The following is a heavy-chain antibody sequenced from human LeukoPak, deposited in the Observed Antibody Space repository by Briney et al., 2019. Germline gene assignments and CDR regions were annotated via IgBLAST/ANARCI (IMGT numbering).Heavy chain of an antibody. D-gene: IGHD3-22*01. V-gene: IGHV4-31*03. CDR2: IYDSGLT. Sequence: NPSQTLSLTCTVSGCSISSGGYYWSWIRQHPGKGLEWIGCIYDSGLTYYNPSLKSRVTISVDMSKNQCSLKLSSVTAADTAVYSCARALDDDSSGYYASYYFDYWGQGTLVTVSS. J-gene: IGHJ4*02. CDR1: GCSISSGGYY. CDR3: ARALDDDSSGYYASYYFDY.